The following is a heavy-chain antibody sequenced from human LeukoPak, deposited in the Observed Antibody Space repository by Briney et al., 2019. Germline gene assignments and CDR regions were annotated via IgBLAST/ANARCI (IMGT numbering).Heavy chain of an antibody. CDR2: INHRGRT. J-gene: IGHJ3*02. V-gene: IGHV4-4*02. CDR3: ARDVDSGSYYRAFDI. CDR1: APFISSSNW. D-gene: IGHD1-26*01. Sequence: SGTLSLTCAVSAPFISSSNWWSWVRQPPGKGLEWIGEINHRGRTNYNPSLKSRVTISVDKSKNQFSLKLSSVTAADTAVYYCARDVDSGSYYRAFDIWGQGTVVTVSS.